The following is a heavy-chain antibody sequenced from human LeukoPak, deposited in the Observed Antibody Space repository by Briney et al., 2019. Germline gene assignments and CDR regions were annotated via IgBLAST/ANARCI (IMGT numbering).Heavy chain of an antibody. CDR1: GASISDYY. J-gene: IGHJ4*02. Sequence: SETLSLTCNVSGASISDYYWSWIRQSAGKGLEWIGRIYAAETDFNPSLKSRLTMSIDTSKDQFSLKLRSVTAADTAVYYCARHQGWLQWEYWGQGTLVTVSS. D-gene: IGHD5-24*01. CDR3: ARHQGWLQWEY. CDR2: IYAAET. V-gene: IGHV4-4*07.